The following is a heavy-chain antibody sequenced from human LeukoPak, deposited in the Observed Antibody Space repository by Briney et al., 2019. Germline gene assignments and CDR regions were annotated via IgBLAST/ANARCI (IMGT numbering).Heavy chain of an antibody. D-gene: IGHD4-17*01. CDR2: IKQDGSEK. Sequence: GGSLRLSCAASGFTFDDYAMHWVRQAPGKGLEWVANIKQDGSEKYYVDSVKGRFTISRDNAKNSLYLQMNSLRAEDTAVYYCAKSVEVDSGDYWGQGTLVTVSS. J-gene: IGHJ4*02. CDR1: GFTFDDYA. V-gene: IGHV3-7*01. CDR3: AKSVEVDSGDY.